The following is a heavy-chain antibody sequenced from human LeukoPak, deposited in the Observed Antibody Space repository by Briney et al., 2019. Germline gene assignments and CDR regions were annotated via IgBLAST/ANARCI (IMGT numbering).Heavy chain of an antibody. V-gene: IGHV3-33*01. Sequence: QAGGSLRLSCAASGFIFSDYGMHWVRQAPGKGLEWVAVIWNNGNKRYVESVRGRFTISRDDAKNTLYLQMDSLRAEDTAVYYCARPFSSGFKWGLDYWGQGTLVTVSS. CDR3: ARPFSSGFKWGLDY. CDR1: GFIFSDYG. CDR2: IWNNGNK. J-gene: IGHJ4*02. D-gene: IGHD6-19*01.